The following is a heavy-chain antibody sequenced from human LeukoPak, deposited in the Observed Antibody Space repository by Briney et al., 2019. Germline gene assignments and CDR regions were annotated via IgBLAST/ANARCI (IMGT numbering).Heavy chain of an antibody. CDR1: GFTFSSYA. J-gene: IGHJ4*02. CDR3: VGVGGYDSSGFLDY. V-gene: IGHV3-30*03. Sequence: PGGSLRLSCAASGFTFSSYAMTWVRQAPGRGLEWVALISYDGSDKHYADSVKGRFTVSRDNSKNTLYLQMNSLSRDDTAVYYCVGVGGYDSSGFLDYWGQGTLVTVSS. D-gene: IGHD3-22*01. CDR2: ISYDGSDK.